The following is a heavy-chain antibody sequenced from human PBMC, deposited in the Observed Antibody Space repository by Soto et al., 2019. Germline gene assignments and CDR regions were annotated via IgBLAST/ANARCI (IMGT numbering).Heavy chain of an antibody. D-gene: IGHD4-17*01. J-gene: IGHJ3*01. CDR1: GQVFTGAW. V-gene: IGHV3-15*07. CDR3: WDTVVRGGDFDV. CDR2: IATNAAGGKA. Sequence: EVQLVESGGGLVKPVGSLRLSCVASGQVFTGAWMNWVRLLPGKGREWGGRIATNAAGGKADYAAPVRGRFTISRDDSKSMVFLQMDGLKTEDTALYYCWDTVVRGGDFDVWGRGTMVTVSS.